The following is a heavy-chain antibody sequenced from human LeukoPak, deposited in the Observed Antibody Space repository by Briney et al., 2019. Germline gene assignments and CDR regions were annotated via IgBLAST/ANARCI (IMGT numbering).Heavy chain of an antibody. J-gene: IGHJ4*02. CDR1: GYTFTGYY. CDR3: ARERTLTSCYDY. Sequence: VASVKVSCRASGYTFTGYYMHWVRQAPGQGLEWMGWINPNSGGTNYAQKFQGRVIMTRDTSISTAYMELSRLRSDDTAVYYCARERTLTSCYDYWGQGTLVTVSS. V-gene: IGHV1-2*02. D-gene: IGHD2-15*01. CDR2: INPNSGGT.